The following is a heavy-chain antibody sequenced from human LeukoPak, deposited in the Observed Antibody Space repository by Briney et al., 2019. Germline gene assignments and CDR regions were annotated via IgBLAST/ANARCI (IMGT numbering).Heavy chain of an antibody. CDR1: GFTYSSCF. CDR2: ISGSGAST. Sequence: GGSLRLSCAPSGFTYSSCFMAWVRQAPGKGLKWVSSISGSGASTYYADSVKGRFTISRDNSMNTLYLQMNSLRADDTAVYYCVKRQCSSTHCYGFDYWGQGTLVTVSS. J-gene: IGHJ4*02. V-gene: IGHV3-23*01. D-gene: IGHD2-2*01. CDR3: VKRQCSSTHCYGFDY.